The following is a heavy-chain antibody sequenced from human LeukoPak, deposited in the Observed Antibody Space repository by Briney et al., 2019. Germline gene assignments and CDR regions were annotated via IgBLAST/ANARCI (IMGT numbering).Heavy chain of an antibody. CDR3: ARWPVTGGDAFDI. V-gene: IGHV1-2*02. D-gene: IGHD6-19*01. CDR1: GNTFTDYY. CDR2: INPNSGGT. Sequence: GASVTVSFKASGNTFTDYYMHWVRQAPGQGGGWMGWINPNSGGTYYAQKFQGRVTMTRDTSISTAYMELNRLRSDDTAVYYCARWPVTGGDAFDIWGQGTMVSVSS. J-gene: IGHJ3*02.